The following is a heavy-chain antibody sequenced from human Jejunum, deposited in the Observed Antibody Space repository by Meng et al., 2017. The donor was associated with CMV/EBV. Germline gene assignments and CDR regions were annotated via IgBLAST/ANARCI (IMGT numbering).Heavy chain of an antibody. CDR1: GFSFSNYW. D-gene: IGHD1-26*01. CDR2: IKQAGSET. V-gene: IGHV3-7*01. Sequence: SGFSFSNYWMSWVRQAPGKGLEWVASIKQAGSETNYVDSVKGRFTISRDDAKNSLYLQMDSLRGEDTAVYYCAREGVVGATDFDYWGQGTLVTVSS. CDR3: AREGVVGATDFDY. J-gene: IGHJ4*02.